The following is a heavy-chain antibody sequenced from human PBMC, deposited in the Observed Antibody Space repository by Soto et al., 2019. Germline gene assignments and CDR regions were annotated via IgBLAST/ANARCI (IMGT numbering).Heavy chain of an antibody. J-gene: IGHJ4*02. CDR1: GFIFMSYT. V-gene: IGHV3-23*01. Sequence: GSLRLSCAASGFIFMSYTIRWVRHAPGMGVVLFSGISGSGGSIYYADSVKGRFTISRDISKNTLYLEMNGLRADDTSVYYCAKDYLRTTVTTSYFDYWGQGTLVTVSS. D-gene: IGHD4-17*01. CDR3: AKDYLRTTVTTSYFDY. CDR2: ISGSGGSI.